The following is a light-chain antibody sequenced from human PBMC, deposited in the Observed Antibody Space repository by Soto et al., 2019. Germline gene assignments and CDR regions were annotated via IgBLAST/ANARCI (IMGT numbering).Light chain of an antibody. CDR2: DVN. V-gene: IGLV2-14*01. CDR1: RSDIGAYNY. CDR3: SSYTSTDTLYV. J-gene: IGLJ1*01. Sequence: QSVLTQPASVSGSPGKSITISCTGTRSDIGAYNYVSWYQRHPGKAPKLLIYDVNSRPSGVSNRFSGSKSGNTASLTISGLQAEDEADYFCSSYTSTDTLYVFGSGTKLTVL.